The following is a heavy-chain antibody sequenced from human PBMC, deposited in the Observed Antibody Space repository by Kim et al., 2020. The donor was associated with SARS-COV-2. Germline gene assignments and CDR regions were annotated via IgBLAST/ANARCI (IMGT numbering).Heavy chain of an antibody. CDR2: IIPIFGTA. D-gene: IGHD6-13*01. V-gene: IGHV1-69*13. CDR3: ARSCIVAAAGTPFDY. CDR1: GGTFSSYA. Sequence: SVKVSCKASGGTFSSYAISWVRQAPGQGLEWMGGIIPIFGTANYAQKFQGRVTITADESTSTAYMELSSLRSEDTAVYYCARSCIVAAAGTPFDYWGQGTLVTVSS. J-gene: IGHJ4*02.